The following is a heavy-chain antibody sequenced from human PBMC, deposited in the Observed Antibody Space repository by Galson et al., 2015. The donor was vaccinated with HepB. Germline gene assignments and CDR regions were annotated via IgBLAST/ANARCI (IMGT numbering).Heavy chain of an antibody. Sequence: SLRLSCAASGFTFSSYAIHWVRQAPGKGLEWVAFISYDGSKKYYADSMKGRFTISRDNSKNTLYLQMNSLRAEDTAVYYCARDQEEERLVRTRWQAFGSWGQGTLVTVSS. V-gene: IGHV3-30*04. CDR3: ARDQEEERLVRTRWQAFGS. J-gene: IGHJ4*02. CDR1: GFTFSSYA. CDR2: ISYDGSKK. D-gene: IGHD4-23*01.